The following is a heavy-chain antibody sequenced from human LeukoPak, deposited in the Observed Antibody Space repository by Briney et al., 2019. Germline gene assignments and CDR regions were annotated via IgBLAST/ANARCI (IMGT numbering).Heavy chain of an antibody. CDR3: ARCPDTAMVWYFDY. V-gene: IGHV5-51*01. CDR2: IYPGDSDT. D-gene: IGHD5-18*01. CDR1: GYRFTSYW. J-gene: IGHJ4*02. Sequence: GESLQISCKGSGYRFTSYWIGWVRQMPGKGLEWMGIIYPGDSDTRYSPSFQGQVTISADKSISTAYLQWSSLKASDTAMYYCARCPDTAMVWYFDYWGQGTLVTVSS.